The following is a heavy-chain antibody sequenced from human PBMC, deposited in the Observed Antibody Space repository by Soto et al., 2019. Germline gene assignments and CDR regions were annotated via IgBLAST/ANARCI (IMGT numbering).Heavy chain of an antibody. CDR1: GFTFSGYS. CDR3: ARGVGSDGYNYYYYYGMDV. CDR2: INTSRSPT. D-gene: IGHD2-21*01. J-gene: IGHJ6*02. Sequence: GGSLRLSCAASGFTFSGYSMNWVRQTPGKGLEWISYINTSRSPTYHADSVKGRFTISRDNAKNSLYLQTDSLRDEDTAVYYGARGVGSDGYNYYYYYGMDVWGQGTTVTVSS. V-gene: IGHV3-48*02.